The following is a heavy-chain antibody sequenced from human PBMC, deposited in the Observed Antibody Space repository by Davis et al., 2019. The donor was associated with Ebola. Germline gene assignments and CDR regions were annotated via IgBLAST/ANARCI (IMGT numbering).Heavy chain of an antibody. Sequence: AASVKVSCKASGYTFTSYDINWVRQATGQGFEWMGWMNLNSGNTGYAQKFQGRVTMTRDTSTSTAYMELSSLRSEDTAVYYCARANWATVGTRWFDPWGQGTLVTVSS. CDR1: GYTFTSYD. D-gene: IGHD6-13*01. V-gene: IGHV1-8*01. J-gene: IGHJ5*02. CDR3: ARANWATVGTRWFDP. CDR2: MNLNSGNT.